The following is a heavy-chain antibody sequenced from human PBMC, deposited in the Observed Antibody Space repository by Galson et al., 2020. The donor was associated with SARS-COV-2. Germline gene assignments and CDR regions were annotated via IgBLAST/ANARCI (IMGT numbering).Heavy chain of an antibody. J-gene: IGHJ3*02. V-gene: IGHV1-2*02. CDR2: INPNSGGT. Sequence: ASVKVSCKASGYTFTGYYMHWVRQAPGQGLEWMGWINPNSGGTNYAQKFQGRVTMTRDTSISTAYMELSRLRSDDTAVYYCAREPDVDPVADGAFDIWGQGTMVTVSS. CDR1: GYTFTGYY. D-gene: IGHD5-12*01. CDR3: AREPDVDPVADGAFDI.